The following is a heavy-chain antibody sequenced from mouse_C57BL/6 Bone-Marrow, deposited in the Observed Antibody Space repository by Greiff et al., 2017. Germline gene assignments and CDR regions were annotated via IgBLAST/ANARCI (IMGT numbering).Heavy chain of an antibody. D-gene: IGHD2-1*01. V-gene: IGHV1-59*01. CDR1: GYTFTSYW. CDR3: ASDGTPYWYFDV. J-gene: IGHJ1*03. Sequence: QVQLQQPGAELVRPGPSVKLSCKASGYTFTSYWMHWVKQRPGQGLEWIGVIDPSDSYTNYNQKFKGKATLTVDTSSSTAYMQLSSLTSEDSAVYYCASDGTPYWYFDVWGTGTTVTVSS. CDR2: IDPSDSYT.